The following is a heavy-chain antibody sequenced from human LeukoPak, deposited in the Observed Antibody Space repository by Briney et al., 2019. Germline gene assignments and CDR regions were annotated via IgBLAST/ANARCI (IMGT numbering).Heavy chain of an antibody. CDR2: ISTYNGNT. CDR1: GYTFTSYG. D-gene: IGHD3-22*01. CDR3: ARPYYYDSSGYSNYFDY. Sequence: GASVKVSCKASGYTFTSYGISWVRQAPGQGLEWMGWISTYNGNTNYAQKLQGRVTMTTDTSTTTAYMELRSLRSDDTAVYYCARPYYYDSSGYSNYFDYWGQGTLVTVSS. J-gene: IGHJ4*02. V-gene: IGHV1-18*01.